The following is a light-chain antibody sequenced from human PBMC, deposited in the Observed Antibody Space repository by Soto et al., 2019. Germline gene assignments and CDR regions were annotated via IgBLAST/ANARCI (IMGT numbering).Light chain of an antibody. J-gene: IGKJ4*01. CDR2: GVS. CDR3: QQYFTSPLT. CDR1: QRVSSNY. Sequence: EVVLTQSPGTLSLSPGERATLSCRASQRVSSNYLAWYQQKPGQAPRLLIYGVSTRATGIPDRFSGSGSGTGFSLTISRLEPEDFAMYYCQQYFTSPLTFGGGTKVEIK. V-gene: IGKV3-20*01.